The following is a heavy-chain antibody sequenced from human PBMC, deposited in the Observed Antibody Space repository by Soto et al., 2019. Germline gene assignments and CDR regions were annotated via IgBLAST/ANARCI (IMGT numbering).Heavy chain of an antibody. J-gene: IGHJ4*02. CDR3: ARSAGWYAVHS. Sequence: QVQLQESGPGLVKPSGTLSPTCAVSGDSVSSPYYWCWVRQPPGKGLEWIGEGFHTGTTSYNPSLRSRVTISMDKSINQFYLDLSSVTAADTAVYYCARSAGWYAVHSWGPGTLVIVSS. D-gene: IGHD6-19*01. V-gene: IGHV4-4*02. CDR2: GFHTGTT. CDR1: GDSVSSPYY.